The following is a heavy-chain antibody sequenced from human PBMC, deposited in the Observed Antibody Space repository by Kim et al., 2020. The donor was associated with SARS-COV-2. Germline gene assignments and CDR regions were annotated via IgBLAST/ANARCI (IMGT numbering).Heavy chain of an antibody. CDR3: ARGPFGWELPHYYYYYGMDV. J-gene: IGHJ6*02. CDR2: IYYSGST. Sequence: SETLSLTCTVSGGSVSSGSYYWSWIRQPPGKGLEWIGYIYYSGSTNYNPSLKSRVTISVDTSKNQFSLKLSSVTAADTAVYYCARGPFGWELPHYYYYYGMDVWGQGTTVTVSS. V-gene: IGHV4-61*01. CDR1: GGSVSSGSYY. D-gene: IGHD1-26*01.